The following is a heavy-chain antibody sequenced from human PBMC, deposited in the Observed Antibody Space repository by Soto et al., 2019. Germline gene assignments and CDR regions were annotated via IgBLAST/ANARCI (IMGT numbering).Heavy chain of an antibody. Sequence: PGGSLRLSCAASGFTFSTFAMTWVRQAPGEGLEWVSGISNSGGNTYYADSVKGRFTISRDNSKSTLYLQMNSLRAEDTAVYYCAKDPYYDSGSHPPDYWGQGTLVTVSS. J-gene: IGHJ4*02. CDR1: GFTFSTFA. D-gene: IGHD3-10*01. CDR2: ISNSGGNT. CDR3: AKDPYYDSGSHPPDY. V-gene: IGHV3-23*01.